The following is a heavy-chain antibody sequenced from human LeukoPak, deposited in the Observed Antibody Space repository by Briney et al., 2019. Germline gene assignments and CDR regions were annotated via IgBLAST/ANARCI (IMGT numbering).Heavy chain of an antibody. Sequence: GASVKVSCKASGYTFTSYAMHWVRQAPGQRLEWMGWINAGNGNTKYSQKFQGRVTITRDTSASTAYMELSSLRSEDTAVYYCARDGSSVGFLFDYWGQGTLVTVSS. D-gene: IGHD3-10*01. CDR3: ARDGSSVGFLFDY. V-gene: IGHV1-3*01. J-gene: IGHJ4*02. CDR2: INAGNGNT. CDR1: GYTFTSYA.